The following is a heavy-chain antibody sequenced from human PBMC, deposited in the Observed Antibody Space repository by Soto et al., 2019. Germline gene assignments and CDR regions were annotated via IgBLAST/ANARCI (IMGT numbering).Heavy chain of an antibody. Sequence: ASVKVSCKASGYTFTSYGISWVRQAPGQGLEWMGWISAYNGNTNYAQKLQGRVTMTTDTSTSTAYMELRSLRSDDTAVYYCAVRLLHLGELSFLPFDYWGQGTLVTVSS. V-gene: IGHV1-18*01. CDR1: GYTFTSYG. D-gene: IGHD3-16*02. CDR3: AVRLLHLGELSFLPFDY. J-gene: IGHJ4*02. CDR2: ISAYNGNT.